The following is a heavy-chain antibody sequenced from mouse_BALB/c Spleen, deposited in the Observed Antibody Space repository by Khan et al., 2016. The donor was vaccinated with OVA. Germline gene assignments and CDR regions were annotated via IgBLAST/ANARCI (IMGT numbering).Heavy chain of an antibody. V-gene: IGHV1-63*01. Sequence: QIQLVQSGPELVRPGTSVKISCKASGYTFTNYWLGWVKQRPGHGLDWIGDFYPGGGYTNYNEKFKGKATLTADTSSSSAYMQFISLTSEDSAVYFCARWATWYFDVWGAGTTVTVSS. J-gene: IGHJ1*01. CDR3: ARWATWYFDV. CDR1: GYTFTNYW. D-gene: IGHD3-1*01. CDR2: FYPGGGYT.